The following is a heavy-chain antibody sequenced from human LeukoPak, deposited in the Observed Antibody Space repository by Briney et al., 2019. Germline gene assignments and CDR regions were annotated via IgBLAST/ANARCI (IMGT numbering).Heavy chain of an antibody. CDR1: GFTFDDYA. D-gene: IGHD2-15*01. V-gene: IGHV3-9*01. CDR3: AKDRAADSVNDFDY. Sequence: PGGSLRLSCAASGFTFDDYAMHWVRQAPGKGLEWVSGISWNSGSIGYADSVKGRFTISRDNAKNSLYLQMNSLRAEDTALYYCAKDRAADSVNDFDYWGQGTLVTVSS. J-gene: IGHJ4*02. CDR2: ISWNSGSI.